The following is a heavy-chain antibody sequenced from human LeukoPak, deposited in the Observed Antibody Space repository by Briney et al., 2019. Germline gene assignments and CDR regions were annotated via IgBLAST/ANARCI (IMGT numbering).Heavy chain of an antibody. V-gene: IGHV3-74*01. CDR2: ITSDGSST. Sequence: PGGSLTLPCSASGFTLSSYWMRWVRHPPGKGLVWVSRITSDGSSTSSAASVKGRYPMSRDNAKNTLYLQMYSLRGEVTAVYSCASELGSSGWYAHAFDIWGQGTMVTVSS. CDR1: GFTLSSYW. CDR3: ASELGSSGWYAHAFDI. J-gene: IGHJ3*02. D-gene: IGHD6-19*01.